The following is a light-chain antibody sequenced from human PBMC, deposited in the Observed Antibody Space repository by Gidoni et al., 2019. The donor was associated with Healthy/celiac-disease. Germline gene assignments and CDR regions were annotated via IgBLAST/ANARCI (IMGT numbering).Light chain of an antibody. Sequence: SYVLTQPPSGAVAPGKTARITWGGNNIGSKSVHWYQQKPGQAPVLVIYYDSDRPSGIPERFSGSNSGNTATLTISRVEAGDEADYYCQVWDSSSDHPRVFGGGTKLTVL. CDR3: QVWDSSSDHPRV. CDR1: NIGSKS. V-gene: IGLV3-21*04. CDR2: YDS. J-gene: IGLJ2*01.